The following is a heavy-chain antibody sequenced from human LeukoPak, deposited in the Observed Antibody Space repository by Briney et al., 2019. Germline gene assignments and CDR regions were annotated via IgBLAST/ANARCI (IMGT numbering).Heavy chain of an antibody. V-gene: IGHV1-8*01. Sequence: RASVKVSCKASGYTLTSHDINWVRQATGQGLEWMGWMNPNSATTNYAQKFKGRVTMTRTTSISTANMDLSSLRSEDTAVYYCARAVISGYSYENWFDPWGQGTLVTVSS. CDR1: GYTLTSHD. CDR3: ARAVISGYSYENWFDP. D-gene: IGHD5-18*01. CDR2: MNPNSATT. J-gene: IGHJ5*02.